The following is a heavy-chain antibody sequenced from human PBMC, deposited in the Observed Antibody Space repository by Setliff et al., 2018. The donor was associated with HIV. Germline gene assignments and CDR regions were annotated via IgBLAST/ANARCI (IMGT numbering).Heavy chain of an antibody. D-gene: IGHD2-2*01. J-gene: IGHJ4*02. CDR3: ARVIQTPGSPYARFDF. CDR2: IYYSGYT. CDR1: GGSISSSSNY. V-gene: IGHV4-39*07. Sequence: SSETLSLTCTVSGGSISSSSNYWAWIRQPPGKGLEWIGSIYYSGYTYYNPSLKSRVTISVDTSKNQFSLRLTSVTAADTAMYYCARVIQTPGSPYARFDFWGQGTLVTVSS.